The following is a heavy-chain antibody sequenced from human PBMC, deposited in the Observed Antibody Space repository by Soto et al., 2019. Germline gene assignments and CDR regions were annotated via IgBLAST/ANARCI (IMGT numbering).Heavy chain of an antibody. D-gene: IGHD1-20*01. CDR2: IYYSGIT. J-gene: IGHJ6*02. V-gene: IGHV4-59*01. Sequence: SETLSLTSTVSGGSISSYDGSWSRQPRGKGLEWIGYIYYSGITNYNPSLKSRVTISVDTSKNQFPLKLSSVTAADTAVYYCARYKSNYYYGMDVWGQGTTVTVSS. CDR1: GGSISSYD. CDR3: ARYKSNYYYGMDV.